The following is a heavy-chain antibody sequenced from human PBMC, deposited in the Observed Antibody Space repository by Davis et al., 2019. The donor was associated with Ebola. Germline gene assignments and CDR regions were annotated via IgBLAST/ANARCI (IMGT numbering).Heavy chain of an antibody. CDR1: GGSSSGYY. V-gene: IGHV4-34*01. J-gene: IGHJ4*02. Sequence: MPSETLSLTCAVYGGSSSGYYCSWIRKLPGKGLEWIGEINHSGTTNYNPSLKSRLTISVDTSKNQFSLKLSSVTAADRAVYYCVGREVGGIAVFDYWGQGTLVTVSS. CDR3: VGREVGGIAVFDY. D-gene: IGHD6-19*01. CDR2: INHSGTT.